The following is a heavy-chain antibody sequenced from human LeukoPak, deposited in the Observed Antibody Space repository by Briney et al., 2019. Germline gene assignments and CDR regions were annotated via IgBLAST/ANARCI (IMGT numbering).Heavy chain of an antibody. D-gene: IGHD1-26*01. J-gene: IGHJ4*02. V-gene: IGHV4-39*01. Sequence: PSETLSLTCSVSGASISGGTYYWGWIRQPPGKGLEWIGSIYYTGSTYDNPSFKSRVTIPVDTSKNQFSLKLSSVTAADTAVYYCARRGGSGRAFDYWGQGTLVTVSS. CDR2: IYYTGST. CDR1: GASISGGTYY. CDR3: ARRGGSGRAFDY.